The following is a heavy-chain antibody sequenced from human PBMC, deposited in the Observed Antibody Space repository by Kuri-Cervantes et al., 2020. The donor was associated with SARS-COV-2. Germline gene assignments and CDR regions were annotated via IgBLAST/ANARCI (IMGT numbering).Heavy chain of an antibody. CDR1: GESFSGYY. CDR2: INHSGST. CDR3: ARGRSTSCYPH. Sequence: SETLSLTCAFYGESFSGYYWSWIRQPPGKGLEWIGEINHSGSTNYNPSLKSRVTISVDTSKNQFSLKLSSVTAADTAVYYCARGRSTSCYPHWGQGTLVTVSS. V-gene: IGHV4-34*01. J-gene: IGHJ4*02. D-gene: IGHD2-2*01.